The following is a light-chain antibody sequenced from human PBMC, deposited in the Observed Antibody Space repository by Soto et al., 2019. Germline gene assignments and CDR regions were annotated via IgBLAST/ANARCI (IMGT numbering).Light chain of an antibody. Sequence: QSVLTQPASVSGSPGQSITISCTGTNSDVGSYNLVSWYQQHPGKAPKVIIYEVSERPSGVSDRSSGSKSGNTASLMISGLQAEDEADYYCCSYAGSSTQSYVFGSGT. J-gene: IGLJ1*01. CDR3: CSYAGSSTQSYV. V-gene: IGLV2-23*02. CDR1: NSDVGSYNL. CDR2: EVS.